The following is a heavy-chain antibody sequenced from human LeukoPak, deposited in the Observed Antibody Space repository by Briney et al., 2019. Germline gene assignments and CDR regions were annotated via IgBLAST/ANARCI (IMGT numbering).Heavy chain of an antibody. CDR2: MNPNSGNT. Sequence: ASVKVSCKASGYTFTSYDINWVRQATGQGLEWMGWMNPNSGNTGYAQKFQGRVTMTRNTSISTAYMELSSLRSEDTAVYYCARHPMVRVVPAAIRVQPRRWFDPWGQGTLVTVSS. CDR1: GYTFTSYD. V-gene: IGHV1-8*01. CDR3: ARHPMVRVVPAAIRVQPRRWFDP. J-gene: IGHJ5*02. D-gene: IGHD2-2*02.